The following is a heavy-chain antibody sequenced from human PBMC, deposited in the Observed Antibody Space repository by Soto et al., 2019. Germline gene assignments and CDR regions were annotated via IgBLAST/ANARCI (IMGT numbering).Heavy chain of an antibody. CDR2: ISYDGSNK. CDR1: GFTFSSYG. CDR3: AKDRGITMIVASMDV. V-gene: IGHV3-30*18. D-gene: IGHD3-22*01. Sequence: QVQLVESGGGVVQPGRSLRPSCAASGFTFSSYGMHWVRQAPGKGLEWVAVISYDGSNKYYADSVKGRFTISRDNSKNTLYLQMNSLRAEDTAVYYCAKDRGITMIVASMDVWGQGTTVTVSS. J-gene: IGHJ6*02.